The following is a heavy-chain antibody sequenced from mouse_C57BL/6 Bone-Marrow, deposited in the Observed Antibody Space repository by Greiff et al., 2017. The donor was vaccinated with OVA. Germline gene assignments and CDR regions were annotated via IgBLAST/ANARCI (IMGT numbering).Heavy chain of an antibody. Sequence: QVQLQQSGAELVRPGASVKLSCKASGYTFTDYYINWVKQRPGQGLEWIARIYPGSGNTYYNEKFKGKATLTAEKSSSTAYMQLSSLTSEDSAVYFCDRGGGLYDYDGGVYYFDYWGQGTTLTVSS. J-gene: IGHJ2*01. CDR3: DRGGGLYDYDGGVYYFDY. D-gene: IGHD2-4*01. V-gene: IGHV1-76*01. CDR1: GYTFTDYY. CDR2: IYPGSGNT.